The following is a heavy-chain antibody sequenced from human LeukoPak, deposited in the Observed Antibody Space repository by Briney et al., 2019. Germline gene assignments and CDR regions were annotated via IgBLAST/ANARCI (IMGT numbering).Heavy chain of an antibody. CDR2: IWHDGKHK. CDR1: GFTLRSYG. Sequence: PGRSLRLSCAASGFTLRSYGMHWLRQAPGKGLEWVAVIWHDGKHKYYADSVKGRFTVSRDNSKNTLYLQMDSLRVEDTAVYYFPRDRGSVDPIDYWGQGTLVTVSS. CDR3: PRDRGSVDPIDY. J-gene: IGHJ4*02. D-gene: IGHD2-15*01. V-gene: IGHV3-33*01.